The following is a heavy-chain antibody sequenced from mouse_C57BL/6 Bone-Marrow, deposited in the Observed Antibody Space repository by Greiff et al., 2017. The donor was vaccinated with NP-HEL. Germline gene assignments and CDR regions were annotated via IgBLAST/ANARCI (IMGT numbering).Heavy chain of an antibody. Sequence: VQLQQSGPELVKPGASVKISCKASGYTFTDYYMNWVKQSHGKSLEWIGDINPNNGGTSYNQKFKGKATLTVDKSSSTAYMELRSLTSEDTAVYYCARSHWYFDYWGQGTTLTVSS. V-gene: IGHV1-26*01. CDR3: ARSHWYFDY. CDR1: GYTFTDYY. J-gene: IGHJ2*01. CDR2: INPNNGGT. D-gene: IGHD4-1*01.